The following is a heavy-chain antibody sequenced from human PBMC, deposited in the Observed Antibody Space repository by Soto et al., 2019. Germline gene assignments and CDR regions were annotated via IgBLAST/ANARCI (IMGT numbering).Heavy chain of an antibody. V-gene: IGHV4-31*03. J-gene: IGHJ4*02. CDR2: FYYSGNT. CDR3: ARRVNWGSASFDS. Sequence: QVQLQESGPGRVKPSQTLSLTCTVSGASISSNAYYWSWIRQLPGKGLEWIGYFYYSGNTYYNPSLKSRITISIDTSKSQFSLKLSSVTAADTAVYYCARRVNWGSASFDSWGQGTLVTVSS. D-gene: IGHD7-27*01. CDR1: GASISSNAYY.